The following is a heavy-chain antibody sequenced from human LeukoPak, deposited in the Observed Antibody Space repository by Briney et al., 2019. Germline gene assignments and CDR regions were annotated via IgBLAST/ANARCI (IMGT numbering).Heavy chain of an antibody. V-gene: IGHV6-1*01. J-gene: IGHJ6*02. CDR2: TYYRSKWYN. Sequence: SQTLSRTCAISGDSVSSNSATWNWIRQSSSRGLEWLGRTYYRSKWYNESAVSVKSRITINPDTSKNQFSLQLTSVTPEDTAVYYCARAISSNYYYDMDVWGQGTTVTVSS. D-gene: IGHD5-24*01. CDR3: ARAISSNYYYDMDV. CDR1: GDSVSSNSAT.